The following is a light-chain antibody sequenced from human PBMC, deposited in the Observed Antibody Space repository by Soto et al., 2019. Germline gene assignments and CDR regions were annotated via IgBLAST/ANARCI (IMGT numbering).Light chain of an antibody. J-gene: IGLJ1*01. CDR2: DVT. V-gene: IGLV2-11*01. Sequence: LTQPRSVSGSPGQSVTISCSGTSSDVGTYNYVSWYQQHPNKAPKLVIYDVTKRPSGVPDRFSGSKSGNTASLTISGLQAEDEADYYCCSYAGSFTSLYVFGAGTKVTVL. CDR3: CSYAGSFTSLYV. CDR1: SSDVGTYNY.